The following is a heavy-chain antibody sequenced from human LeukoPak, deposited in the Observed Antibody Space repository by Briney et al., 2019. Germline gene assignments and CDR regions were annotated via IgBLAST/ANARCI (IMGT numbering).Heavy chain of an antibody. CDR1: GFTFSSYG. CDR3: AKDSLRSIFGVVINHDAFDI. D-gene: IGHD3-3*01. J-gene: IGHJ3*02. Sequence: PGGSLRLSCAASGFTFSSYGMPWVRQAPGKGLEWVAVISYDGRNKYYADSVKGRFTISRDNSKNTLYLQMNSLRAEDTAVYYCAKDSLRSIFGVVINHDAFDIWGQGTMVTVSS. CDR2: ISYDGRNK. V-gene: IGHV3-30*18.